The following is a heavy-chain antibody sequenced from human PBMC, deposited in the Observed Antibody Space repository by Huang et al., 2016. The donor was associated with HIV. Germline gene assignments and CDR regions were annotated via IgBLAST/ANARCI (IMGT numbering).Heavy chain of an antibody. CDR1: GGTFSNYT. CDR3: ARSSDFWGGYDY. J-gene: IGHJ4*02. CDR2: IIPIFARP. D-gene: IGHD3-3*01. V-gene: IGHV1-69*13. Sequence: QVHLVQSGAEVKKPGSSVKVSCKASGGTFSNYTFSWVRQAPGQGFEWMGGIIPIFARPKYAQKVQGRITISVDPSTTTVYLELNSLRSYDTAVFFCARSSDFWGGYDYWGQGTLVTVSS.